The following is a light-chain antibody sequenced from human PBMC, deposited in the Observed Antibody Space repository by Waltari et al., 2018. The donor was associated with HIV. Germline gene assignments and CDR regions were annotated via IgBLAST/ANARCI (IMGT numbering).Light chain of an antibody. V-gene: IGLV2-23*02. Sequence: QSALTQPASVSGSPGQSITISCTGTSSDVGSYNLVSWYQQHPGKAPKLMIYEVSKRPSGVSNRVSGSKSGNTASLTISGLQAEDEADYYGCSYAGSSTPVFGGGTKLTVL. CDR3: CSYAGSSTPV. CDR1: SSDVGSYNL. J-gene: IGLJ2*01. CDR2: EVS.